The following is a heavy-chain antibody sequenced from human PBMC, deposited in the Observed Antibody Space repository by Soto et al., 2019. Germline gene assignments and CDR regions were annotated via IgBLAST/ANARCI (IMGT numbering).Heavy chain of an antibody. Sequence: GASVKVSCKASGYTFTSYAMHWVRQAPGQGLEWMGGIIPIFGTANYAQKFQGRVTITADESTSTAYMELSSLRSEDTAVYYCARKGSGMDVWGQGTTVTVSS. CDR2: IIPIFGTA. CDR1: GYTFTSYA. D-gene: IGHD2-15*01. V-gene: IGHV1-69*13. CDR3: ARKGSGMDV. J-gene: IGHJ6*02.